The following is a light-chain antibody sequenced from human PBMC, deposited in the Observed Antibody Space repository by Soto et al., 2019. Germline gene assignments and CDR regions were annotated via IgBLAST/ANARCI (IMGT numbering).Light chain of an antibody. Sequence: IVLTQSPGTLSLSPGERATLSCRASQSVTSNYLAWYQLKPGQAPRLLIYGASSRATGIPDRFSGSGSGTDFTLTISRLEPEDFAVYYCQQYGSSRRTFGQGTKVDIK. J-gene: IGKJ1*01. CDR3: QQYGSSRRT. CDR1: QSVTSNY. V-gene: IGKV3-20*01. CDR2: GAS.